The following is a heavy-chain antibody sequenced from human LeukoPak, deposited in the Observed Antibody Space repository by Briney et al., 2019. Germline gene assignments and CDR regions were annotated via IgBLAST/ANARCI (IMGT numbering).Heavy chain of an antibody. J-gene: IGHJ5*02. CDR1: GGSIRSYY. CDR2: IYYSGST. Sequence: KTSETLSLTCTVSGGSIRSYYWSWIRQPPGKGLEWIGYIYYSGSTNYNPSLKSRVTISVDTSKNQFSLKLSSVTAADTAVYYCARDQNTIAVAGEVGWFDPWGQGTLVTVSS. D-gene: IGHD6-19*01. V-gene: IGHV4-59*01. CDR3: ARDQNTIAVAGEVGWFDP.